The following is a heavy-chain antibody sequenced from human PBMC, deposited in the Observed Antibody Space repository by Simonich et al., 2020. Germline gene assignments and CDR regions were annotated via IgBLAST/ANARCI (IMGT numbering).Heavy chain of an antibody. V-gene: IGHV4-39*01. CDR1: GGSISSSSYY. CDR3: ARHAGFAFDI. D-gene: IGHD6-13*01. CDR2: IYYSGST. Sequence: QLQLQESGPGLVKPSETLSLTCPVSGGSISSSSYYCGWIRQPPGKGLEWIGSIYYSGSTYYNPSLKSRVTISVDTSKNQFSLKLSSVTAADTAVYYCARHAGFAFDIWGQGTMVTVSS. J-gene: IGHJ3*02.